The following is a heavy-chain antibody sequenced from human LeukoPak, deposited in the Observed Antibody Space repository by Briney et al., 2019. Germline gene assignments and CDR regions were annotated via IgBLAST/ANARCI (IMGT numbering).Heavy chain of an antibody. D-gene: IGHD3-22*01. Sequence: GGSLRLSCAASGFTFNTYGMSWIRQAPGKGLEWVSGISCSGGATYYADSVKGRFTISRDDPHNTLYLQMNSLRGEDTAVYYCAKDGYYYDSSGYLGGGYYYYYMDVWGKGTTVTVSS. CDR1: GFTFNTYG. CDR3: AKDGYYYDSSGYLGGGYYYYYMDV. CDR2: ISCSGGAT. J-gene: IGHJ6*03. V-gene: IGHV3-23*01.